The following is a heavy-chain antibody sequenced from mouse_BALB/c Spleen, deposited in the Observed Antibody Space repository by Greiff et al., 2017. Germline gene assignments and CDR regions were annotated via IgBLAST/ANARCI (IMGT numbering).Heavy chain of an antibody. V-gene: IGHV1S135*01. CDR1: GYSFTSYY. D-gene: IGHD3-3*01. J-gene: IGHJ3*01. CDR3: SRVGGFAY. CDR2: IDPFNGGT. Sequence: VQLQQSGPELMKPGASVKISCKASGYSFTSYYMHWVKQSHGKSLEWIGYIDPFNGGTSYNQKFKGKATLTVDKSSSTAYMHLSSLTSEDSAVYYCSRVGGFAYWGQGTLVTVSA.